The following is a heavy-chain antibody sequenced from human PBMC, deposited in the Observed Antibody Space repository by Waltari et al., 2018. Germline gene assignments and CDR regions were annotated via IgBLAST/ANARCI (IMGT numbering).Heavy chain of an antibody. J-gene: IGHJ4*02. CDR3: ARDLGRGLFLDS. D-gene: IGHD2-15*01. CDR2: VHRNGRT. Sequence: QLQLEETGPGLVKPSGTLSLTCVVSGDPVSGNSWWSWVRQSPDKGLEWIGQVHRNGRTNYNPSLARRAIVSLDSSRNQFSLRILSATAADTAVYYCARDLGRGLFLDSWGQGTLVTVSP. CDR1: GDPVSGNSW. V-gene: IGHV4-4*02.